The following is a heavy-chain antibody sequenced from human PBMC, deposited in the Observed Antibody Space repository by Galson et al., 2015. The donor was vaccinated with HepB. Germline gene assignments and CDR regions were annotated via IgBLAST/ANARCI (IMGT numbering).Heavy chain of an antibody. CDR1: GFTFSSYG. CDR3: ATEGDDSSGTWGAFDI. V-gene: IGHV3-30*03. Sequence: SLRLSCAASGFTFSSYGMHWVRQAPGKGLEWVAVISYDGSNKYFADSVKGRFTISRDNSKNTLYLQMNSLRAEDTAVYYCATEGDDSSGTWGAFDIWGQGTMFTVSS. CDR2: ISYDGSNK. J-gene: IGHJ3*02. D-gene: IGHD3-22*01.